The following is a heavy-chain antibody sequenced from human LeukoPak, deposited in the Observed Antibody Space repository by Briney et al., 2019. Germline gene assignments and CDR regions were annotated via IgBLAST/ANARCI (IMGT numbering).Heavy chain of an antibody. D-gene: IGHD2-2*01. CDR3: AKNVGYCSSSSCSRQYFDS. V-gene: IGHV3-23*01. Sequence: GGSLRLSCVASGFTFRSYTMSWVRQAPGKGLEWGSSIPGTSSPKYYADSVKGRFTGSRDNSKNTLYLQMTSLRAEDTAIYYCAKNVGYCSSSSCSRQYFDSWGQGILVTVSS. J-gene: IGHJ4*02. CDR2: IPGTSSPK. CDR1: GFTFRSYT.